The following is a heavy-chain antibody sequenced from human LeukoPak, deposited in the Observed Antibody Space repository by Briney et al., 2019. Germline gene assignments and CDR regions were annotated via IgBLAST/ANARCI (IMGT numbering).Heavy chain of an antibody. CDR3: AILTTLKSVDY. Sequence: SETLSLTCAVYGGSFSGYYWSWIRQPPGKGLEWIGEINHSGSTNYNPSLKSRVTISVVTSKNQFSLKLSSVTAADTAVYYCAILTTLKSVDYWGQGTLVTVSS. CDR2: INHSGST. CDR1: GGSFSGYY. J-gene: IGHJ4*02. D-gene: IGHD3-9*01. V-gene: IGHV4-34*01.